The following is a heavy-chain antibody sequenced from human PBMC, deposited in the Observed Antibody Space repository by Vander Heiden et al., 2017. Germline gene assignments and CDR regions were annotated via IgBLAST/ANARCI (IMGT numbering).Heavy chain of an antibody. CDR1: GESISSADNY. D-gene: IGHD3-22*01. Sequence: QVQLQESGPGLVKPSQTLSLTCAVSGESISSADNYWSWIRQSPGTGLEWIGYISDVGSAFYNPSLKSRLTISQDSSKNQFSLRLTSVTAADTAVYYCARGEMNYFDSTGYRFDSWGQGALVTVSS. J-gene: IGHJ4*02. CDR2: ISDVGSA. V-gene: IGHV4-30-4*01. CDR3: ARGEMNYFDSTGYRFDS.